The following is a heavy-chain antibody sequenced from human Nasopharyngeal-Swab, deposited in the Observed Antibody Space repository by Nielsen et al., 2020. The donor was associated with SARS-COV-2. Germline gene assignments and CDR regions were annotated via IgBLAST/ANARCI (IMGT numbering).Heavy chain of an antibody. CDR2: ISGRGATI. V-gene: IGHV3-23*01. Sequence: ESLKISCAASGFTFSSYAITWVRQAPGKGLEWVSTISGRGATIYYADSVKGRFTVSRDNSKNTVSLQMSSLRAEDTAVYYCATARLMTTVQYWGQGTLVTVSS. CDR3: ATARLMTTVQY. CDR1: GFTFSSYA. J-gene: IGHJ4*02. D-gene: IGHD4-17*01.